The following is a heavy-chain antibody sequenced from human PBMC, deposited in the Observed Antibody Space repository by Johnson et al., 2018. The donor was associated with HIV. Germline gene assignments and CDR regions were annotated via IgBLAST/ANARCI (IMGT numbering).Heavy chain of an antibody. CDR2: ISYDGSST. D-gene: IGHD6-13*01. J-gene: IGHJ3*02. CDR1: GFAFSSYA. Sequence: QMLLVESGGGVVQPGRSLRLSCVASGFAFSSYAMHWVRQAPGKGLEWVSIISYDGSSTYYADSVKGRFTISRDNTKNTLYLQMNSLRVADTAVYYCSRVRTAAGFDAFDIWGQGTMVTVSS. V-gene: IGHV3-30*03. CDR3: SRVRTAAGFDAFDI.